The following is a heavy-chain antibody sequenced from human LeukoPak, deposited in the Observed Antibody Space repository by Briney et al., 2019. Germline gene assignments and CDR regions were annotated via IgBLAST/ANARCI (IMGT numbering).Heavy chain of an antibody. D-gene: IGHD1-26*01. CDR2: INAGNGNT. CDR3: ARTPAALVGSLYYYYGMDV. CDR1: GYTFTSYA. V-gene: IGHV1-3*01. J-gene: IGHJ6*02. Sequence: GASVKVSCRASGYTFTSYAMHWVHQAPRQRLEWMGWINAGNGNTKYSQKFQGRVTITRDTSASTAYMELSSLRSEDTAVYYCARTPAALVGSLYYYYGMDVWGQGTTVTVSS.